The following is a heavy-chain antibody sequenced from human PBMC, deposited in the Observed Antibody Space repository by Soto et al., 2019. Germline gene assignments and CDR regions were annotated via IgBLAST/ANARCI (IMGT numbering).Heavy chain of an antibody. CDR3: AREGLPSVTTGDL. D-gene: IGHD4-17*01. J-gene: IGHJ5*02. V-gene: IGHV4-31*03. CDR2: IHYTGST. CDR1: GASVSSGIYY. Sequence: QVQLQESGPGLLRPSQTLSLTCTVSGASVSSGIYYWSWIRQHPGKGLEWIGYIHYTGSTSYNPSLASRFTLSIDTSNNQFSLKLASVIAADTAVYFCAREGLPSVTTGDLWGQGTLVIVSS.